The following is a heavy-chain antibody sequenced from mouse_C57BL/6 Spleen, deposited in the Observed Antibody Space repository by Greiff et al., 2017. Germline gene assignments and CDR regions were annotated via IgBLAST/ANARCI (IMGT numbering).Heavy chain of an antibody. V-gene: IGHV1-74*01. CDR1: GYTFTSYW. CDR2: IHPSDSDT. CDR3: AFYGNYPVGFDV. D-gene: IGHD2-1*01. J-gene: IGHJ1*03. Sequence: QVQLQQPGAELVKPGASVKVSCKASGYTFTSYWMHWVKQRPGQGLEWIGRIHPSDSDTNYNQKFKGKATLTVDKSSSTAYMQLSSLTSEDSAVYYCAFYGNYPVGFDVWGTGTTVTVSS.